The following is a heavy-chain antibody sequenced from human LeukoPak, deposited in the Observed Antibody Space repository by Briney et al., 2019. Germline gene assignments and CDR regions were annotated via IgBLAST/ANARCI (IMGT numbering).Heavy chain of an antibody. CDR1: GFTFSTYW. CDR2: IKPDGSEK. Sequence: GGSLRLSCAASGFTFSTYWMTWVRQSPGKGLEWVANIKPDGSEKYFVDSVKGRFTISRDNAKNALYLELNSLRAEDTAEYFCARERMYSGSGSTYPYYDYWGQGTLVTVSS. D-gene: IGHD3-10*01. CDR3: ARERMYSGSGSTYPYYDY. V-gene: IGHV3-7*01. J-gene: IGHJ4*02.